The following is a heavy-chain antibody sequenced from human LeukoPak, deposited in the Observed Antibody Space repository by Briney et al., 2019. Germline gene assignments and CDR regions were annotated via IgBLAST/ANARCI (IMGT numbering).Heavy chain of an antibody. CDR1: GFTFSSYG. CDR3: ARGAQPRRLSVFYMDV. J-gene: IGHJ6*03. D-gene: IGHD1-14*01. V-gene: IGHV3-33*01. CDR2: IWYDGSNK. Sequence: GESLRLSCAASGFTFSSYGMHWVRQAPGKGLEWVAVIWYDGSNKYYADSVKGRFTISRDNSKNTLYLQMNSLRAEDTAVYYCARGAQPRRLSVFYMDVWGKGTTVTVSS.